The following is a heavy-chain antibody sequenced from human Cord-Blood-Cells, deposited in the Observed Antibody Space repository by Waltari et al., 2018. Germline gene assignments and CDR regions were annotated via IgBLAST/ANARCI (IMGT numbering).Heavy chain of an antibody. V-gene: IGHV1-2*02. CDR3: ARVDSSSDHNDYFAY. J-gene: IGHJ4*02. D-gene: IGHD6-6*01. Sequence: QVQLVQSGAEVKKPGASVKVSCKASGYTFTGYYMHWVRQAPGQGLEWMGLIIPNSGGTNYAQKFQGRVTMTRDTSISTAYMELSRLSSNDTAVYYCARVDSSSDHNDYFAYWGQGTLVTVSS. CDR2: IIPNSGGT. CDR1: GYTFTGYY.